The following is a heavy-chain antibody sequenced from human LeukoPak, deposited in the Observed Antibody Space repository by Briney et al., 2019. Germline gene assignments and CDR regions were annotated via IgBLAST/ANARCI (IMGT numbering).Heavy chain of an antibody. Sequence: PGGSLRLSCAASGFTFDDYAMHWVRQAPGKGLEWVSFISGGGGTTSYADSVKGRLTISRDNSKNSLYLQMNSLRSEETALYYCAKAGGTFWGQGTLVTVSS. D-gene: IGHD1-14*01. CDR3: AKAGGTF. CDR1: GFTFDDYA. CDR2: ISGGGGTT. J-gene: IGHJ4*02. V-gene: IGHV3-43*02.